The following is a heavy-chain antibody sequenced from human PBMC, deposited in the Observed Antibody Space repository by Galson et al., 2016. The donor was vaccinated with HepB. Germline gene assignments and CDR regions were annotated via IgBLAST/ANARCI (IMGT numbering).Heavy chain of an antibody. CDR3: ARDMQKGAVTVRGGGDF. D-gene: IGHD2-21*02. CDR2: INPSVGRT. J-gene: IGHJ4*02. Sequence: SVKVSCKASGYTFTSFYIHWVRQAPGQGLEWMGIINPSVGRTTYSQNFQGRVTMTGDTSTSTVYMELTSLRSEDTAVYYCARDMQKGAVTVRGGGDFWGQGTLVTVSS. V-gene: IGHV1-46*01. CDR1: GYTFTSFY.